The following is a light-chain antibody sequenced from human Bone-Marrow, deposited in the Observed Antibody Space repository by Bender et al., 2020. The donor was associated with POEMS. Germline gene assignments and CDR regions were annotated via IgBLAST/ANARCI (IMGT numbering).Light chain of an antibody. CDR1: NLGTKY. V-gene: IGLV3-1*01. CDR3: QAWDTNTRV. Sequence: SYEVTQPPSVSVSPGQTVSITCSGDNLGTKYVCWYQQKPGQSPLLVIYQDNKRPSGIRERFSGSTSGHTATLTISETQAMDEADYYCQAWDTNTRVFGPGTKVTVL. J-gene: IGLJ1*01. CDR2: QDN.